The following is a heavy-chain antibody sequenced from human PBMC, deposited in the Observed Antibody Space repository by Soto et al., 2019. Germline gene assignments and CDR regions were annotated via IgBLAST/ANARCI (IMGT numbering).Heavy chain of an antibody. V-gene: IGHV3-33*08. CDR1: GFTFSSYG. D-gene: IGHD3-16*01. CDR2: IWYDGSNK. Sequence: GGSLRLSCAASGFTFSSYGMHWVRQAPGKGLEWVAVIWYDGSNKYYADSVKGRFTISRDNSKNTLYLQMNSLRVEDTAVYYCARDPALKTEGETAPNAFDIWGQGTMVTVSS. J-gene: IGHJ3*02. CDR3: ARDPALKTEGETAPNAFDI.